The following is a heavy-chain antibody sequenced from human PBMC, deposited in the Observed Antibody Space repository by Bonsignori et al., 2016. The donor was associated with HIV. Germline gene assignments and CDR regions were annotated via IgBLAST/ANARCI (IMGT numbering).Heavy chain of an antibody. CDR3: TASRIQYSGYGRHARSRTVDY. D-gene: IGHD5-12*01. V-gene: IGHV4-34*01. CDR1: GGSFSGYY. Sequence: SETLSLTCAVYGGSFSGYYWSWIRQPPGKGLEWIGEINHSGSTNYNPSLKSRVTISVDTSKNQFSLKLSSVTAADTAVYYCTASRIQYSGYGRHARSRTVDYWGQGTLVTVSS. J-gene: IGHJ4*02. CDR2: INHSGST.